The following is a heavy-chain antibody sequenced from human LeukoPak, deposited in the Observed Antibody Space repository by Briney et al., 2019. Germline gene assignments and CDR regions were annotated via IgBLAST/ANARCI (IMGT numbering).Heavy chain of an antibody. Sequence: PSETLSLTCTVSGGSISSYYWSWIRQPPGKGLEWIGYIYYSGSTNYNPSLKSRVTISVDTSKNQFSLKLSSVTAADTAMYYCARSSGSYEVYYYMDVWGKGTTVTVSS. CDR1: GGSISSYY. CDR2: IYYSGST. D-gene: IGHD1-26*01. V-gene: IGHV4-59*08. CDR3: ARSSGSYEVYYYMDV. J-gene: IGHJ6*03.